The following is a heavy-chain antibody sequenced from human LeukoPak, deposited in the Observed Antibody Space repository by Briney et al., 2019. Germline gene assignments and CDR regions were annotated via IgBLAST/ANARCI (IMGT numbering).Heavy chain of an antibody. Sequence: GGSLRLSCAASGFTFSSYWMSWVRQAPGKGLEWVANIKQDGSEKYYVDSVKGRFTISGDNAKNSLYLQMNSLRAEDTAVYYCARDARIAVAGPVDYWGQGTLVTVSS. CDR3: ARDARIAVAGPVDY. D-gene: IGHD6-19*01. J-gene: IGHJ4*02. CDR1: GFTFSSYW. CDR2: IKQDGSEK. V-gene: IGHV3-7*01.